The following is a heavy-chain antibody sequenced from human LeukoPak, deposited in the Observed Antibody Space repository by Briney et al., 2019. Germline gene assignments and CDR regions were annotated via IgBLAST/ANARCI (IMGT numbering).Heavy chain of an antibody. CDR3: ARMGHEYSAHHFDY. V-gene: IGHV4-59*01. Sequence: PSETLSLTCTVSGGSISSYYWSWIRQPPGKGLEWIGYIYYSGSTNYNPSLKSRVTISVDTSKNQFSLKLSSVTAADTAVYYCARMGHEYSAHHFDYWGQGTLVTVSS. D-gene: IGHD2-15*01. J-gene: IGHJ4*02. CDR1: GGSISSYY. CDR2: IYYSGST.